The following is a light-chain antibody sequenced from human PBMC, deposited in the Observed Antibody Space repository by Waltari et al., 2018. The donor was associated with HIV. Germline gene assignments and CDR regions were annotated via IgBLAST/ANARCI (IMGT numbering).Light chain of an antibody. CDR1: RSNIGNKY. CDR2: DNN. V-gene: IGLV1-51*01. J-gene: IGLJ1*01. Sequence: QSVLTQPPSVSAAPGQKVTIPCSGSRSNIGNKYVSWYQQLPGTAPKLLIYDNNKRPSGIPDRFSGSKSGTSATLGITGLQTGDEADYYCGTWDSSLSAYVFGTGTKVTVL. CDR3: GTWDSSLSAYV.